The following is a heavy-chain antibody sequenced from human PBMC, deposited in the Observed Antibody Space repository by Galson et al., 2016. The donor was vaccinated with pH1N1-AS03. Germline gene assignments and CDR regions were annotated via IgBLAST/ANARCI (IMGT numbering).Heavy chain of an antibody. Sequence: SLRLSCAASGFSFSTTWMTWVRQAPGKGLEFVANIKEDGTVRNYAGSVKGRFIISRDNAQNSLYLQMNSLRPEDTAVYYCAKDGELELIGSGINWFDPWGQGTLVTVSS. V-gene: IGHV3-7*01. CDR2: IKEDGTVR. J-gene: IGHJ5*02. CDR1: GFSFSTTW. CDR3: AKDGELELIGSGINWFDP. D-gene: IGHD1-7*01.